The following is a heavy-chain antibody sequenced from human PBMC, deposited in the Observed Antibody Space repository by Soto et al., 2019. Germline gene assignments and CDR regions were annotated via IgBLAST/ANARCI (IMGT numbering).Heavy chain of an antibody. V-gene: IGHV4-31*03. D-gene: IGHD3-10*01. CDR3: ARGHGTMAKIDY. Sequence: PSETLSLTCTVSGGSISSGGYYWSWIRQHPGKGLEWIGYIYYRGSTYYNPSLKSRVTISVDTSKNQFSLKLSSVTAADTAVYYCARGHGTMAKIDYWGQGTLVTVSS. CDR1: GGSISSGGYY. CDR2: IYYRGST. J-gene: IGHJ4*02.